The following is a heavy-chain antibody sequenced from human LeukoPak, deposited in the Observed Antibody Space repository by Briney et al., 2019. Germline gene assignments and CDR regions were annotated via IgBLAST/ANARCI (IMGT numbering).Heavy chain of an antibody. CDR1: GDSVSSNSAA. D-gene: IGHD6-13*01. CDR2: TYYRSKWYN. V-gene: IGHV6-1*01. CDR3: ARGLYSSRWNGAFDI. J-gene: IGHJ3*02. Sequence: SQTLSLTCAISGDSVSSNSAAWNWIRQSPSRGLEWLGRTYYRSKWYNDYAASVKSRITINSDTSKNQLSLQLNSVTPEDTAVYYCARGLYSSRWNGAFDIWGQGTLVTVSS.